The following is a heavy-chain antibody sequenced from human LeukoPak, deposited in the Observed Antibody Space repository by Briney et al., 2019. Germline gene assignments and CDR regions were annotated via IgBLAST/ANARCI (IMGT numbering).Heavy chain of an antibody. Sequence: GGSLRLSCAASGFTFSSYEMNWVRQAPGKGLEWVPYISSSGSTIYYADSVKGRFTISRDNAKNSLYLQMNSLRAEDTAVYYCARVDYYDSSGFDWGQGTLVTVSS. D-gene: IGHD3-22*01. J-gene: IGHJ4*02. CDR3: ARVDYYDSSGFD. V-gene: IGHV3-48*03. CDR2: ISSSGSTI. CDR1: GFTFSSYE.